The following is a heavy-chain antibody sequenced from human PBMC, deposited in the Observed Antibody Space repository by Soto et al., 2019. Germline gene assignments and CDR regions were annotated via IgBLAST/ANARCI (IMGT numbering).Heavy chain of an antibody. CDR2: ISYDGGNK. CDR1: GFTFSSYV. Sequence: GGSLRLSCAASGFTFSSYVMHWVRQAPGEGLEWVAVISYDGGNKYYADSVKGRFTISRDNSKNTLYLQVNSLRVEDTAVYYCARMYDGSYYYYDMDVWGQGTTVTVSS. CDR3: ARMYDGSYYYYDMDV. V-gene: IGHV3-30-3*01. D-gene: IGHD3-10*01. J-gene: IGHJ6*02.